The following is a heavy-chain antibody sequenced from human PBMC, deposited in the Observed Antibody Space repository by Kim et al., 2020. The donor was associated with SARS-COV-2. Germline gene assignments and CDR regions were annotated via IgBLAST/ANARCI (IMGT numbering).Heavy chain of an antibody. J-gene: IGHJ5*02. CDR2: TYYRSKWYN. CDR3: ARAGGSSWYVWFDP. V-gene: IGHV6-1*01. D-gene: IGHD6-13*01. Sequence: SQTLSLTRAISGDSVSSNSAAWNWIRQSPSRGLEWLGRTYYRSKWYNDYAVSVKSRITINPDTSKNQFSLQLNSVTPEDTAVYYCARAGGSSWYVWFDPWGQGTLVTVSS. CDR1: GDSVSSNSAA.